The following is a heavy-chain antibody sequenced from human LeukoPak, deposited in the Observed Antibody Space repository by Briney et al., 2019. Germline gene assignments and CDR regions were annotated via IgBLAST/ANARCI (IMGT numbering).Heavy chain of an antibody. Sequence: SETLSFTCAVYGFSFSGYYWSWIRQPPGKGLEWIGEINHSGSTNYNQSLKSRVTISVDASKNQFSLKLSSVTAADTAVYYCARGVQLERRFDPWGQGTLVTVSS. CDR3: ARGVQLERRFDP. J-gene: IGHJ5*02. CDR2: INHSGST. D-gene: IGHD1-1*01. V-gene: IGHV4-34*01. CDR1: GFSFSGYY.